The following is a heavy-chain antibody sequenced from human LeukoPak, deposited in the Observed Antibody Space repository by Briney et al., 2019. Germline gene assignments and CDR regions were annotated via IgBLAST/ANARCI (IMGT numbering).Heavy chain of an antibody. CDR1: GYTFTSYG. V-gene: IGHV1-18*01. CDR2: ISAYNGNT. Sequence: ASVKVSCKASGYTFTSYGISWVRQAPGQGLEWMGWISAYNGNTNYAQKLQGRVTMTTDTSTSTAYMELRSLRSDDTAVYYCARDRGSSSWYVGGFDPWGQGTLVTVSS. D-gene: IGHD6-13*01. J-gene: IGHJ5*02. CDR3: ARDRGSSSWYVGGFDP.